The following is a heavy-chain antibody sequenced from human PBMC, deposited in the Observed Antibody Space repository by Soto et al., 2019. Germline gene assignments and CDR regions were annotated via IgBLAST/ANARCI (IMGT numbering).Heavy chain of an antibody. CDR3: AREKWEAAGGINWLDP. D-gene: IGHD6-13*01. V-gene: IGHV6-1*01. CDR1: GDSVSSNTVA. J-gene: IGHJ5*02. CDR2: SYYRSKWYN. Sequence: PSQTLSLTCAVSGDSVSSNTVAWNWIRQSPSRGLEWLGRSYYRSKWYNDYAVSVKSRITINPDTSKNQFSLQLNSVTPEDTAVYYCAREKWEAAGGINWLDPWGQGTLVTVYS.